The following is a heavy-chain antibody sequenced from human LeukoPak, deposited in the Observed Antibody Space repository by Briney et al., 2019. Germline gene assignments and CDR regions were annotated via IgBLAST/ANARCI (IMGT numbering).Heavy chain of an antibody. V-gene: IGHV1-3*01. CDR2: INAGNGNT. CDR3: ARGLGYCSGGSCYSYGMDV. CDR1: GYTFTSYA. Sequence: ASVKVSCKASGYTFTSYAMHWVRQAPGQRLEWMGWINAGNGNTKYSQKFQGRVTTTRDTSASTAYMELSSLRSEDTAVYYCARGLGYCSGGSCYSYGMDVWGKGTTVTVSS. D-gene: IGHD2-15*01. J-gene: IGHJ6*04.